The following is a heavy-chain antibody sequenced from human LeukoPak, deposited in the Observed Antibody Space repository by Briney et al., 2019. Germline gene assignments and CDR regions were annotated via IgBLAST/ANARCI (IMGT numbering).Heavy chain of an antibody. CDR3: AREFKLTVTTRDYYYYGMDV. CDR1: GGTFSSYA. J-gene: IGHJ6*02. V-gene: IGHV1-69*04. D-gene: IGHD4-17*01. CDR2: IIPILGIA. Sequence: SVKVSCKASGGTFSSYATSWVRQAPGQGLEWMGRIIPILGIANYAQKFQGRVTITADKSTSTAYMELSSLRSEDTAVYYCAREFKLTVTTRDYYYYGMDVWGQGTTVTVSS.